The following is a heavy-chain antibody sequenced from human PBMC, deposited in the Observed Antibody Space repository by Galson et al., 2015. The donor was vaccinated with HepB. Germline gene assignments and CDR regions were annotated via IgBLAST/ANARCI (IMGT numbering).Heavy chain of an antibody. CDR3: ARSPGDEQWLGRAAGDY. Sequence: SETLSLTCAVYGGSFSGYYWSWIRQPPGKGLEWIGEINHSGSTNYNPSLKSRVTISVDTSKNQFSLKLSSVTAADTAVYYCARSPGDEQWLGRAAGDYWGQGTLVTVSS. CDR1: GGSFSGYY. V-gene: IGHV4-34*01. D-gene: IGHD6-19*01. CDR2: INHSGST. J-gene: IGHJ4*02.